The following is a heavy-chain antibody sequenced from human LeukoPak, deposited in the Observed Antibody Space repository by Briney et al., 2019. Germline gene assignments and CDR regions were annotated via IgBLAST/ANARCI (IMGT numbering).Heavy chain of an antibody. CDR3: ERRSPPWLPNDTDDYYYYYMDV. CDR1: GYTFTVYY. Sequence: ASVKVSCKASGYTFTVYYMHWVRQAPGQGLEWMGWINPSSGGTNYAQKFQGRVTMTRDTSISTAYMELSRLRSDDTAVYYCERRSPPWLPNDTDDYYYYYMDVWGTGTTVTVSS. V-gene: IGHV1-2*02. CDR2: INPSSGGT. D-gene: IGHD6-19*01. J-gene: IGHJ6*03.